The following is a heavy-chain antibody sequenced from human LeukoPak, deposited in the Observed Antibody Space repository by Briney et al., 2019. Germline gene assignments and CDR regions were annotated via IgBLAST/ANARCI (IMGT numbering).Heavy chain of an antibody. Sequence: ASVKVSCKASGYNFIGYYINWVRQAPGQGLEWMGWINPKNGGTESAQRFQGRVFMTRDTSISTAYIELRTLTPDDTAMYYCVARGNSALRVWGQGTMVTVSS. CDR1: GYNFIGYY. V-gene: IGHV1-2*02. J-gene: IGHJ3*01. CDR3: VARGNSALRV. D-gene: IGHD3-16*01. CDR2: INPKNGGT.